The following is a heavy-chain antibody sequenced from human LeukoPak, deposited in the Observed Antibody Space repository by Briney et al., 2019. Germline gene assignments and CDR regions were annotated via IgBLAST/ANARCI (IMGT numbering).Heavy chain of an antibody. Sequence: PGGSLRLSCAASGFTFSTYSMNWVRQAPGKGLEWVSYISSSSGTIYYADSVKGRFTISRDNAKSSLYLQMNSLRAEDTAVYYCARDLYSSGYFRASAFDIWGQGTMVTVSS. D-gene: IGHD3-22*01. J-gene: IGHJ3*02. CDR2: ISSSSGTI. CDR1: GFTFSTYS. CDR3: ARDLYSSGYFRASAFDI. V-gene: IGHV3-48*01.